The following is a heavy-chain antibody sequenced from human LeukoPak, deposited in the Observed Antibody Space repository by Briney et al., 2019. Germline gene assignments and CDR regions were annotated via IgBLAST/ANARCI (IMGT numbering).Heavy chain of an antibody. V-gene: IGHV3-23*01. CDR2: ISGSGGST. Sequence: GGSLRLSCAASGFTFSSYAMSWVRQAPGKGLEWVSAISGSGGSTYYADSVKGRFTISRDNSKKTLYQQMNSLRAEDTAVYYCAKVPVWSIAARVYYFDYWGQGTLVTVSS. CDR3: AKVPVWSIAARVYYFDY. J-gene: IGHJ4*02. CDR1: GFTFSSYA. D-gene: IGHD6-6*01.